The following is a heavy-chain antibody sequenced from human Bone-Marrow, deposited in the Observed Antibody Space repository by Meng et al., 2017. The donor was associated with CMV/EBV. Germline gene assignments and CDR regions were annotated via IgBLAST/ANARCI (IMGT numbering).Heavy chain of an antibody. CDR2: INPNSGGT. Sequence: ASVKVSCKATGYTFTDCYILWVRQAPGQGLEWMGWINPNSGGTNYAQKFQGRVTMTRDTSISTAYMELSRLRSDDTAVYYCARWGKYQLLEGADYWGQGTLVTVSS. J-gene: IGHJ4*02. D-gene: IGHD2-2*01. CDR3: ARWGKYQLLEGADY. CDR1: GYTFTDCY. V-gene: IGHV1-2*02.